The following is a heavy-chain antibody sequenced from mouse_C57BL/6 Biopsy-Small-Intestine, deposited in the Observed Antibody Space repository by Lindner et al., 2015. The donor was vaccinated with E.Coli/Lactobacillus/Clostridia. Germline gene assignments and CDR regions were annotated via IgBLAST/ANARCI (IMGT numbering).Heavy chain of an antibody. Sequence: VQLQESGAELVKPGASVKLSCTASGFNIKHYYLHWVRQRTEQGLEWIGRIDPEDGETEYAPKFQDKASITVDISSNTVYLQLSSLTSEDTAVFYCAISLYYYGSSAYYFDYWGQGTTLTVSS. V-gene: IGHV14-2*01. CDR3: AISLYYYGSSAYYFDY. CDR1: GFNIKHYY. D-gene: IGHD1-1*01. J-gene: IGHJ2*01. CDR2: IDPEDGET.